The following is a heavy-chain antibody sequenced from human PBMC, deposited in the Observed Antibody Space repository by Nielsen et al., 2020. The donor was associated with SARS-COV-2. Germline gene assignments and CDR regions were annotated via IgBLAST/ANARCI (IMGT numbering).Heavy chain of an antibody. D-gene: IGHD1-26*01. J-gene: IGHJ3*02. Sequence: GGSLRLSCAASGFTFSSYSMNWVRQAPGKGLEWVSSISSSSFYIYYADSVKGRFTISRDNSKNTLYLQMNSLRAEDTAVYYCAKTKSGSYFDAFDIWGQGTMVTVSS. CDR1: GFTFSSYS. V-gene: IGHV3-21*01. CDR3: AKTKSGSYFDAFDI. CDR2: ISSSSFYI.